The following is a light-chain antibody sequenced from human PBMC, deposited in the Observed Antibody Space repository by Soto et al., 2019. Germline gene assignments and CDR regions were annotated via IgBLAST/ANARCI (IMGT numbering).Light chain of an antibody. CDR3: KKYTNWAWK. CDR2: GAS. Sequence: EIVMTHSPSTLSVSTGERFTFSCRASQSVSSNLAWYQQKPGHAPRLLIYGASSRATGIPARFSGSGSVTESSITIRGLESQGFSAYHCKKYTNWAWKFGHGNKV. CDR1: QSVSSN. V-gene: IGKV3-15*01. J-gene: IGKJ1*01.